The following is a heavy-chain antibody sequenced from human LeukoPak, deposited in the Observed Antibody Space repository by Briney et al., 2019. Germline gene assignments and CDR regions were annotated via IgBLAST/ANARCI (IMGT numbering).Heavy chain of an antibody. CDR3: ARYRYGGPADY. CDR1: SYAIRSGFY. D-gene: IGHD3-16*02. Sequence: SETLSLTCAVSSYAIRSGFYWGWLRQPPGKELEWIGSIYHAGSTYYTPSLKSRVTISVDTSKNHFSLSLNSVTVADTAVYYCARYRYGGPADYWGPGTQIAVSS. CDR2: IYHAGST. J-gene: IGHJ4*02. V-gene: IGHV4-38-2*01.